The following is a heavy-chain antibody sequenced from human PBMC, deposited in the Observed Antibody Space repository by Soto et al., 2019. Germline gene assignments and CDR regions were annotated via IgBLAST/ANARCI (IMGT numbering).Heavy chain of an antibody. J-gene: IGHJ3*02. D-gene: IGHD3-10*01. Sequence: GGSLRLSCSTSGFTLSSYAMSWVRQAPGKGLEWVSASVGSGSTIYYADSVKGRFTTSRDNAKNSLYLQMNSLRAEDTAVYYCASDSAHIGAFDIWGQGTMVTVSS. CDR3: ASDSAHIGAFDI. V-gene: IGHV3-21*04. CDR2: SVGSGSTI. CDR1: GFTLSSYA.